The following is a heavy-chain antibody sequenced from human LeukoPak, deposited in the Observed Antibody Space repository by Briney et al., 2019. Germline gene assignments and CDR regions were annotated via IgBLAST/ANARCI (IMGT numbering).Heavy chain of an antibody. D-gene: IGHD6-13*01. CDR3: ARRGYSSSWYRTNWFDP. CDR1: GGSFSGYY. CDR2: INHSGST. J-gene: IGHJ5*02. Sequence: SETLSLTCAVYGGSFSGYYWSWIRQPPGKGLEWIGEINHSGSTNYNPSLKSRVTISVDTSKNQFSLKLSSVTAADTAVYYCARRGYSSSWYRTNWFDPWGQGTLVTVSS. V-gene: IGHV4-34*01.